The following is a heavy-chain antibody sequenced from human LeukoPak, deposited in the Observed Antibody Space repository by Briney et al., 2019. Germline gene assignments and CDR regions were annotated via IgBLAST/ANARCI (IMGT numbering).Heavy chain of an antibody. D-gene: IGHD5-24*01. CDR2: IYYSGST. V-gene: IGHV4-39*07. CDR1: GGSISSNSYY. Sequence: SETLSLTCTVSGGSISSNSYYWGWIRQPPGKGLEWIGSIYYSGSTYYNPSLKSRITISVDTFKNQFSLNLSSVTAADTAEYYCARDAYNWGVDYWGQGTLVTVSS. CDR3: ARDAYNWGVDY. J-gene: IGHJ4*02.